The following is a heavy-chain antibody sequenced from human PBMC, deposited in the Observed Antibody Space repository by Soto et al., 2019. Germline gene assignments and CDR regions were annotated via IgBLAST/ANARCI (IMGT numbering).Heavy chain of an antibody. CDR1: GFTLCSYS. J-gene: IGHJ4*02. CDR2: ISGSGGST. V-gene: IGHV3-23*01. D-gene: IGHD6-25*01. CDR3: VSFALIAAPFDY. Sequence: GGSLKISFAASGFTLCSYSMGWVPPAPGKGLGWVSAISGSGGSTYHADSVKGRFTISRDNSKNTLYLQMNSLRAEDTAVYYCVSFALIAAPFDYWGQGTLVTVSS.